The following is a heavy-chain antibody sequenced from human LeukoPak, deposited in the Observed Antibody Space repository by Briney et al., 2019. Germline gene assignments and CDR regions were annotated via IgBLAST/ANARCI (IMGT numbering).Heavy chain of an antibody. J-gene: IGHJ6*02. V-gene: IGHV4-34*01. CDR1: GGSFSGYY. CDR3: ARNTHYYGSGSYGMDV. Sequence: SETLSLTCAVYGGSFSGYYWSWIRQPPGKGLEWIGEINHSGSTNYDPSLKSRVTISIDTSTNQFSLKLSSVTAADTAVYYCARNTHYYGSGSYGMDVWGQGTTVTVSS. D-gene: IGHD3-10*01. CDR2: INHSGST.